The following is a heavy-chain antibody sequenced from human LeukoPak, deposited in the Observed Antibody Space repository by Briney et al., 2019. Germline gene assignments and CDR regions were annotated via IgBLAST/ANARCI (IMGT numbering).Heavy chain of an antibody. J-gene: IGHJ4*02. Sequence: PSETLSLTCTVSGGSISSNSYYWGWIRQPPGKGLEWIGCIYYSGSTYYNPSLKSRVTISVDTSKNQFSLKLSSVTAADTAVYYCARAPFKVRAAAKRAPYYFDYWGQGTLVTVSS. CDR2: IYYSGST. CDR3: ARAPFKVRAAAKRAPYYFDY. CDR1: GGSISSNSYY. D-gene: IGHD6-13*01. V-gene: IGHV4-39*01.